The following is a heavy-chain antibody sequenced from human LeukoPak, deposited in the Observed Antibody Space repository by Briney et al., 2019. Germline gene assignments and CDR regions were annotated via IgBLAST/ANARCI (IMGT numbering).Heavy chain of an antibody. CDR1: GFTFSAYW. Sequence: GGSLRLSCAASGFTFSAYWMHWVRHAPGKGLLWVSRINSDGSSTTYADSVKGRFTISRDNAKNALYLQMNSLRAEDTAVYYCARDLELAYYDSSGHEYWGQGTLVTVSS. CDR2: INSDGSST. J-gene: IGHJ4*02. CDR3: ARDLELAYYDSSGHEY. D-gene: IGHD3-22*01. V-gene: IGHV3-74*01.